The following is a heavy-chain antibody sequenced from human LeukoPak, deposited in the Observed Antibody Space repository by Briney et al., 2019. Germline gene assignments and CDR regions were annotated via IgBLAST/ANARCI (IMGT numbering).Heavy chain of an antibody. V-gene: IGHV1-24*01. CDR1: GYTLTELS. Sequence: ASVKVSCKVSGYTLTELSMHWLRQAPGKGLEWMGGFDPEDGETIYAQKFQGRVTMTEDTSTDTAYMELSSLRSEDTAVYYCATIDYSNYEAFDHWGQGTLVTVSS. J-gene: IGHJ5*02. CDR3: ATIDYSNYEAFDH. D-gene: IGHD4-11*01. CDR2: FDPEDGET.